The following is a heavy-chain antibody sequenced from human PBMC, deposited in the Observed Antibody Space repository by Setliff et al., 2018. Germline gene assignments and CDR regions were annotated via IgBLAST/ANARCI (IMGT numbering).Heavy chain of an antibody. D-gene: IGHD3-22*01. CDR1: GFTFSDYY. CDR3: VRDDADNYDAFDN. CDR2: ISSSSSYT. J-gene: IGHJ3*02. V-gene: IGHV3-11*06. Sequence: PGGSLRLSCAASGFTFSDYYMSWIRQAPGKGLEWVSYISSSSSYTNYADSVKGRFTISRDNAKNSLYLQMNGLRADDTGVYYCVRDDADNYDAFDNWGQGTLVTVSS.